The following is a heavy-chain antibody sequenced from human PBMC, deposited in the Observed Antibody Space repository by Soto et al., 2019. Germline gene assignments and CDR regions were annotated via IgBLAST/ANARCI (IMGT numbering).Heavy chain of an antibody. D-gene: IGHD3-10*01. J-gene: IGHJ4*02. CDR1: GFTFSSYS. CDR3: ARSVITMVRGVTRPFHY. CDR2: ISSSSSYI. Sequence: EVQLVESGGGLVKPGGSLRRSCAASGFTFSSYSMNWVRQAPGKGLEWVSSISSSSSYIYYADSVKGRFTISRDNAKNSLYLQMNSLRAEHTAVYYCARSVITMVRGVTRPFHYWGQGTLVTVSS. V-gene: IGHV3-21*01.